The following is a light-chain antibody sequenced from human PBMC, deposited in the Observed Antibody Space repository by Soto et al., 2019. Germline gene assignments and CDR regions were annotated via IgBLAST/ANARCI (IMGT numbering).Light chain of an antibody. CDR1: QSVSSY. J-gene: IGKJ4*01. V-gene: IGKV3-20*01. CDR3: QQYSNLPLA. Sequence: EIVLTQSPATLSLSPGERATLSCRASQSVSSYLAWYQQKPGQAPRLLIYGASSRATGIPDRFSGSGSGTDITLTISGLEPEDFAVYYCQQYSNLPLAFGGGTKMDIK. CDR2: GAS.